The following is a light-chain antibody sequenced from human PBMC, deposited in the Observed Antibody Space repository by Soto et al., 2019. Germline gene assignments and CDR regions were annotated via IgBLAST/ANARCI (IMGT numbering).Light chain of an antibody. Sequence: QSALTQPASVSGSPGQSITISCTGTSSDVGGYNYVSWYQQHPGKAPKLMIYDVSNRPSGVSNRFSGSKSANTASLTISGLQAEDEADYYCSSYTGSSTYVVFGGATNLTVL. V-gene: IGLV2-14*01. J-gene: IGLJ2*01. CDR2: DVS. CDR1: SSDVGGYNY. CDR3: SSYTGSSTYVV.